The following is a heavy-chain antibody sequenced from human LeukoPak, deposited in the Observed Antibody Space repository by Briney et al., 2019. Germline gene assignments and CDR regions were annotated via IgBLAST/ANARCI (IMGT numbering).Heavy chain of an antibody. V-gene: IGHV4-34*01. CDR2: INHSGST. Sequence: SETLSLTCAVYGGSFSGYYWSWIRQPPGKGLEWIGEINHSGSTNYNPSLKSRVTISVDTSKNQFSLKLSSVTAADTAVHYCARVPMVRGVILPLIRWFDPWGQGTLVTVSS. CDR3: ARVPMVRGVILPLIRWFDP. J-gene: IGHJ5*02. CDR1: GGSFSGYY. D-gene: IGHD3-10*01.